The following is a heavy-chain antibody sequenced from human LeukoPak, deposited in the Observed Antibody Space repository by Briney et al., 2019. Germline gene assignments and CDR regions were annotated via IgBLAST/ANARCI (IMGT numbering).Heavy chain of an antibody. Sequence: PSETLSLTCAVYGGSFSGYYWSWIRQPAGKGLEWIGRIYTSGSTNYNPSLKSRVTMSVDTSKNQFSLKLSSVTAADTAVYYCARDHLSGWQLNWFDPWGQGTLVTVSS. CDR2: IYTSGST. V-gene: IGHV4-4*07. CDR3: ARDHLSGWQLNWFDP. CDR1: GGSFSGYY. D-gene: IGHD6-19*01. J-gene: IGHJ5*02.